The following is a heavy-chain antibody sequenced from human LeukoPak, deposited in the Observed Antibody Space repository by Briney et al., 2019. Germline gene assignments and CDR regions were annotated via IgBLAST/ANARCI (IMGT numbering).Heavy chain of an antibody. V-gene: IGHV3-33*01. J-gene: IGHJ4*02. CDR2: IWYDGSNK. CDR1: GFTFNSYG. D-gene: IGHD1-26*01. CDR3: ARGVRAWELPSEGFDY. Sequence: GRSLRLSCAASGFTFNSYGMHWVHQAPGKGLEWVALIWYDGSNKYYADSVKGRFTISRDNSKNTLYLQMSSLRAEDTAVYYCARGVRAWELPSEGFDYWGQGTLVTVSS.